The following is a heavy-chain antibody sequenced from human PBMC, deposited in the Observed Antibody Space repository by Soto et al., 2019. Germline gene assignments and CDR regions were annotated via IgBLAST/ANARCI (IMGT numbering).Heavy chain of an antibody. CDR1: GGSVGSGSCY. CDR2: IYYSGST. D-gene: IGHD3-9*01. Sequence: LEPLSVTCTVAGGSVGSGSCYWSWIRQPPGKGLEWIGYIYYSGSTNYNPSLKSRVTISVDTSKNQFSLKLSSVTAADTAVYYCARTYYDILTGYFFDYWGQGTLVTVSS. CDR3: ARTYYDILTGYFFDY. V-gene: IGHV4-61*01. J-gene: IGHJ4*02.